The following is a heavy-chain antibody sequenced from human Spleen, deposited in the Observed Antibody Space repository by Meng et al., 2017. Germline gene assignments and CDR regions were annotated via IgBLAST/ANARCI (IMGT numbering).Heavy chain of an antibody. CDR3: AREKSPGHFDY. J-gene: IGHJ4*02. CDR1: HYTFTVYG. V-gene: IGHV1-18*01. CDR2: INCYTSGT. Sequence: HVQLVQSGAEMKRHGASVKVSCTASHYTFTVYGVSWFRQAPGQGLEWLGTINCYTSGTAYARKFQGRITLTRDTSTTTVYMDLGSLGSDDTAFYYCAREKSPGHFDYFGQGILVTVSS.